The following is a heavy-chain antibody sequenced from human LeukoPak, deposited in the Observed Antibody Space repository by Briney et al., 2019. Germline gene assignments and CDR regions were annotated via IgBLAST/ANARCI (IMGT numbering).Heavy chain of an antibody. CDR2: IKQDGSEK. J-gene: IGHJ6*03. CDR1: GFTFSSYW. CDR3: AKDGTVQMDYYMDV. V-gene: IGHV3-7*01. Sequence: GGSLRLSCAASGFTFSSYWMSWVRQAPGKGLEWVANIKQDGSEKYYVDSVKGRFTISRDNAKNSLYLQMNSLRAEDTAVYYCAKDGTVQMDYYMDVWGKGTTVTVSS. D-gene: IGHD1-26*01.